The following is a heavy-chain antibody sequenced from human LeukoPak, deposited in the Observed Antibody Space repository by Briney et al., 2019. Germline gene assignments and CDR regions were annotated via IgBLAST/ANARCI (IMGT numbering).Heavy chain of an antibody. CDR2: ITSSSSYI. CDR1: GFTFSTYT. Sequence: GGSLRLSCAASGFTFSTYTMNWVRQAPGKGLEWVSSITSSSSYIYYADSVKGRFTISRDNAKNSLYLQMNSLRAEDTAVYYCARDWAVGATKKFDYWGQGTLVTVSS. D-gene: IGHD1-26*01. V-gene: IGHV3-21*01. J-gene: IGHJ4*02. CDR3: ARDWAVGATKKFDY.